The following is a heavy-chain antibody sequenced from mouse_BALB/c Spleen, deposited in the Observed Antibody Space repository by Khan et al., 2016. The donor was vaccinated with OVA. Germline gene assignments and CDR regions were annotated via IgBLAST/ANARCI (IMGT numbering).Heavy chain of an antibody. CDR1: GYTFTSYV. D-gene: IGHD2-3*01. V-gene: IGHV1S136*01. J-gene: IGHJ3*01. Sequence: VQLKQSGPEVVKPGASVKMSCKASGYTFTSYVMHWVKQKPGQGLEWIGYIYPFHDATKFNEKFNGQATLTSDQSSRTAYMELSNLTSEDSAVYYCAPVGGYYVSCVHWGQGTLVTVSA. CDR3: APVGGYYVSCVH. CDR2: IYPFHDAT.